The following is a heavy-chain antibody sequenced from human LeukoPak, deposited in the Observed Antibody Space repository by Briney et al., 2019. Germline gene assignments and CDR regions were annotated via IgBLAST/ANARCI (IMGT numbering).Heavy chain of an antibody. CDR1: GGTFSSYA. J-gene: IGHJ5*02. V-gene: IGHV1-69*06. CDR2: IIPIFGTA. Sequence: PVKVSCKASGGTFSSYAISWVRQAPGQGLEWMGGIIPIFGTANYAQKFQGRVTITADKSTSTAYMELSSLRSEDTAVYYCARDRGYCSGGSCYVNWFDPWGQGTLVTVSS. CDR3: ARDRGYCSGGSCYVNWFDP. D-gene: IGHD2-15*01.